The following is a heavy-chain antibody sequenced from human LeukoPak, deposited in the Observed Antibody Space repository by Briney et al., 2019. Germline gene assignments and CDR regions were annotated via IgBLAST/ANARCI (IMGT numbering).Heavy chain of an antibody. J-gene: IGHJ4*02. D-gene: IGHD7-27*01. V-gene: IGHV3-15*01. CDR2: IKSKTDGGTT. Sequence: GGSLRLSCAASGFTFSNAWINWVRQAPGKGLEWVGRIKSKTDGGTTDYAAPVKGRFTISRDDSRHTLYLQVNSLKTEDTAVYYCTTGNWGSFSYWGQGTLVTVSS. CDR1: GFTFSNAW. CDR3: TTGNWGSFSY.